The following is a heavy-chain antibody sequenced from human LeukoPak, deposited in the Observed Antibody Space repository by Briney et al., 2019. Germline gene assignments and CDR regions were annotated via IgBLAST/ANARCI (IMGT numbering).Heavy chain of an antibody. D-gene: IGHD3-16*01. CDR2: INPENGIT. J-gene: IGHJ5*02. Sequence: ASVKVSCKASGYTFTGHYIHWVRQAPGQGLEWMGWINPENGITNSAEKFQGRVTMTRDTSIRIAYMELSRLRADATTGYYFGRNPGEAGNWFDTWGQGTLVTVSS. CDR1: GYTFTGHY. CDR3: GRNPGEAGNWFDT. V-gene: IGHV1-2*02.